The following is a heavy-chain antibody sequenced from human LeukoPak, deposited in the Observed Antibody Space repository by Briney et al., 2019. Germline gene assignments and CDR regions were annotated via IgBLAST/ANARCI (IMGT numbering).Heavy chain of an antibody. D-gene: IGHD4-17*01. V-gene: IGHV4-39*01. CDR2: IDYSGST. Sequence: SETLSLTCTVSGGSISSSSYYWGWIRQPPGKGLEWIGSIDYSGSTYYNPSLKSRVTISVDTSKDQFSLKLSSVTAADTAVYYCARLSNDYGDYAGYWYFDLWGRGTLVTVSS. CDR3: ARLSNDYGDYAGYWYFDL. CDR1: GGSISSSSYY. J-gene: IGHJ2*01.